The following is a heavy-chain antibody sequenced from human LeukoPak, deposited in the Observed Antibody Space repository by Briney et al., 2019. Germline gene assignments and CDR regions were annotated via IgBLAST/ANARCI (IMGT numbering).Heavy chain of an antibody. CDR1: GGSISSSNW. CDR2: IYHSGST. Sequence: PSETLSLTCAVSGGSISSSNWWSWVRQPPGKGLEWIGEIYHSGSTNYNPSLKSRVTISVDKSKNQFSLKLSSVTAADTAVYYCAREPFAVAGNLPFDYWGQGTLVTVSS. V-gene: IGHV4-4*02. D-gene: IGHD6-19*01. J-gene: IGHJ4*02. CDR3: AREPFAVAGNLPFDY.